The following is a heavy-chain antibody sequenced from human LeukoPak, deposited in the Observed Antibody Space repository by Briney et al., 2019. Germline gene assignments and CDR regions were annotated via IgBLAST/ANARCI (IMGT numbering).Heavy chain of an antibody. V-gene: IGHV3-30-3*01. CDR3: ARDFSPYTNGWYAGY. Sequence: GGSLRLSCTVSGFTFSSYAIHWVRQAPGKGLEWVAVISYDGNNKYYADSVRGRFTISRDNSKDTLYLQMNSLRAEDTAVYYCARDFSPYTNGWYAGYRGQGTLVTVSS. J-gene: IGHJ4*02. CDR1: GFTFSSYA. CDR2: ISYDGNNK. D-gene: IGHD6-19*01.